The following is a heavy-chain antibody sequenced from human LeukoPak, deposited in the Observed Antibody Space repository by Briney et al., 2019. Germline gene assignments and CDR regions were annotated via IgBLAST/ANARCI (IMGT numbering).Heavy chain of an antibody. Sequence: SQTLSLTCTVSGASITNDDYYWSWIPQHPGKGLEGIGYIYFSRSTYYNPTLKSRASLSVHTSKSQFSLRLTSVPAADTAVYYCARRAHFSNWFDPWGQGTLVIVSS. J-gene: IGHJ5*02. D-gene: IGHD2-2*01. CDR3: ARRAHFSNWFDP. V-gene: IGHV4-31*03. CDR1: GASITNDDYY. CDR2: IYFSRST.